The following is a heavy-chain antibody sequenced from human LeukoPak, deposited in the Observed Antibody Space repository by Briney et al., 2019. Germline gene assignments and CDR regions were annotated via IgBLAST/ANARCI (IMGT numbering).Heavy chain of an antibody. V-gene: IGHV4-34*01. CDR3: AKSHSLVRGVNERSSDY. Sequence: SETLSLTCAVYGGSFSGYYWSWIRQPPGKGLEWIGEISHSGSTNYNPSLKSRVTISVDTSKNQFSLKLSSVTAEDTAVYYCAKSHSLVRGVNERSSDYWGQGTLVTVSS. CDR1: GGSFSGYY. CDR2: ISHSGST. J-gene: IGHJ4*02. D-gene: IGHD3-10*01.